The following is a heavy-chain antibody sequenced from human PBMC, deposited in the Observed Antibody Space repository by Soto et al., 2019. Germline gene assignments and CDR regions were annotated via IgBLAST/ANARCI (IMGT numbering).Heavy chain of an antibody. CDR1: GYTFTSYD. V-gene: IGHV1-8*01. CDR2: MNPNSGNT. J-gene: IGHJ3*02. CDR3: ARGRWAAADDDAFDI. D-gene: IGHD6-13*01. Sequence: ASVKVSCKASGYTFTSYDINWVRQATGQGLEWMGWMNPNSGNTGYAQKFQGRVTMTRNTSISTAYMELSSLRSEDTAVYYRARGRWAAADDDAFDIWGQGTMVTVSS.